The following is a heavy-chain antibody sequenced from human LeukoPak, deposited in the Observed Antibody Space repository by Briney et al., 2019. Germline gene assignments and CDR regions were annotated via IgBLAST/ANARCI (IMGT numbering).Heavy chain of an antibody. CDR3: ARGRPTYYAIDV. J-gene: IGHJ6*02. CDR2: TFYWAKWTN. CDR1: GDSVSSNSAA. D-gene: IGHD6-25*01. Sequence: SRTLSLTCAISGDSVSSNSAAWNWIRQSPSRGLEWLGRTFYWAKWTNDYAVSLKGRITINADTSKNQFSLQLNSVTPEDTAVYYCARGRPTYYAIDVWGQGTPVIVSS. V-gene: IGHV6-1*01.